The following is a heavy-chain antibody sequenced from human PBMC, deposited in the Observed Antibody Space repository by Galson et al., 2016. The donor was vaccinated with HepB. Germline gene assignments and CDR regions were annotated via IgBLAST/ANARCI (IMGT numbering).Heavy chain of an antibody. CDR1: GGTTRNYP. CDR3: ASKEWTSKSHYFYGLDV. CDR2: TMPALGKT. Sequence: SVKVSCKASGGTTRNYPITWVRQAPGHGLDWMGGTMPALGKTNYAPRFQGRVSLTADEATNTVYMQLTGLRSEDTAVYFWASKEWTSKSHYFYGLDVWGQGTTVIVSS. D-gene: IGHD3-3*01. J-gene: IGHJ6*01. V-gene: IGHV1-69*13.